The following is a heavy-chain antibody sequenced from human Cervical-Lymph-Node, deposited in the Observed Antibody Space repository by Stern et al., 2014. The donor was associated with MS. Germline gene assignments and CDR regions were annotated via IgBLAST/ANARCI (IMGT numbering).Heavy chain of an antibody. D-gene: IGHD3-16*01. V-gene: IGHV4-31*03. CDR3: ARSDRLWGSFDY. Sequence: QLQLQESGPGLVKPSQTLSLTCTVSGGSISTTGYYWTWIRQHPGKGLEWIGYIHYSWSTYYNPSLKSRGTISVDTSKNQFSLKLSSVTAADTALYYCARSDRLWGSFDYWGQGSLVTVSS. CDR1: GGSISTTGYY. CDR2: IHYSWST. J-gene: IGHJ4*02.